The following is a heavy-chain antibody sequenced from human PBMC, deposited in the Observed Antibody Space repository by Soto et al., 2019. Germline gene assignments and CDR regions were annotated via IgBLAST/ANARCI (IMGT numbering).Heavy chain of an antibody. V-gene: IGHV3-11*01. CDR1: GFTLSNYY. D-gene: IGHD5-12*01. J-gene: IGHJ4*02. CDR3: ARESSGYDYYLEY. CDR2: ISSSGNTI. Sequence: PGGSLRLSCAASGFTLSNYYMSWIRQAPGKGLEWVSYISSSGNTIYYADSVKGRFTISRDNAKNSLYLQMNSLRAEDTAVYYCARESSGYDYYLEYWGQGTQVTVSS.